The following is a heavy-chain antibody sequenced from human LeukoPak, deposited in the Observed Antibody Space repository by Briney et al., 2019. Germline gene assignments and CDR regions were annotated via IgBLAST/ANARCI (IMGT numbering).Heavy chain of an antibody. V-gene: IGHV3-30*01. J-gene: IGHJ4*02. CDR3: ASPSRGGWSHPQDY. Sequence: GGSLRLSRAASGFTFSSYTVHWVRQAPGKGLDWVAVMSNDGSNKYYADSVKGRFTISRDNSKNTLYLQMNSLRAEDTAVYYCASPSRGGWSHPQDYWGQGTLVTVSS. CDR2: MSNDGSNK. CDR1: GFTFSSYT. D-gene: IGHD6-19*01.